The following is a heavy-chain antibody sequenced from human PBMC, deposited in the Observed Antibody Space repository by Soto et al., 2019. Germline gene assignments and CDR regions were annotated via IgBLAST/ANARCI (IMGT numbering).Heavy chain of an antibody. CDR3: ARTDDFWSGIKVGYWFDP. V-gene: IGHV1-18*04. D-gene: IGHD3-3*01. J-gene: IGHJ5*02. CDR1: GYTFTSYG. Sequence: ASVKVSCKASGYTFTSYGISWVRQAPGQGLEWMGWISAYNGNTNYAQKLQGRVTMTTDTSTSTAYMELRSLRSDDTAVYYCARTDDFWSGIKVGYWFDPWGQGTLVTVSS. CDR2: ISAYNGNT.